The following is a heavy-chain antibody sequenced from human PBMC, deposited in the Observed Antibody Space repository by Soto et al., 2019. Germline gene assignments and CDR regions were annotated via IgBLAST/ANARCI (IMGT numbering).Heavy chain of an antibody. J-gene: IGHJ6*02. CDR2: ISAYNGNT. CDR3: AREGPAPYDYDGMDV. V-gene: IGHV1-18*01. CDR1: GYSFTTYG. Sequence: QVQLVQSGGEVKKPGASVKVSCKTSGYSFTTYGISWVRQAPGQGLEWMGWISAYNGNTNYAQKLQGRVTMTTDTSTSTAYMELRSLRSDDTAVYYGAREGPAPYDYDGMDVWGQGSTVTVSS.